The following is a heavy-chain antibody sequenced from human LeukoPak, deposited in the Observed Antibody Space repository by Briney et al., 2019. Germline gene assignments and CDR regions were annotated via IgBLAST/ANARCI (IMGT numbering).Heavy chain of an antibody. V-gene: IGHV3-15*01. CDR1: GFTFSNAW. Sequence: GGSLRLSCAASGFTFSNAWMSWVRQAPGKGLEWVGRIKSKTDGGTTDYAAPVKGRFTISRDDSKNTLYLQMNSLKTEDTAVYYCTTLALYGGNSADYWGQGTLVTVSS. CDR3: TTLALYGGNSADY. D-gene: IGHD4-23*01. J-gene: IGHJ4*02. CDR2: IKSKTDGGTT.